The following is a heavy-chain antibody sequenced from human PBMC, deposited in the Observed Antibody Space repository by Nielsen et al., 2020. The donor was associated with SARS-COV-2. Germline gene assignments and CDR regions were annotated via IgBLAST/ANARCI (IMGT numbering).Heavy chain of an antibody. V-gene: IGHV3-9*01. D-gene: IGHD1-26*01. CDR2: ISWNSGSI. CDR1: GFTFDDYA. CDR3: AKGTGGSYYYGMDV. J-gene: IGHJ6*02. Sequence: GGSLRLSCAASGFTFDDYAIHWVRQAPGKGLEWVSGISWNSGSIGYADSVKGRFTISRDNAKNTLYLQMNSLRAEDTAVYYCAKGTGGSYYYGMDVWGQGTTVTVSS.